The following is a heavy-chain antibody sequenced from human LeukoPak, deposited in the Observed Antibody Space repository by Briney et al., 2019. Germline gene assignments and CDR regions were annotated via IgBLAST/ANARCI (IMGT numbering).Heavy chain of an antibody. J-gene: IGHJ5*02. V-gene: IGHV1-69*06. CDR3: ARDPDIVVGRVWFDP. CDR2: IIPIFGTA. D-gene: IGHD2-2*01. Sequence: SVKVSCKASGGTFSSYAISWVRQAPGQGLEWMGGIIPIFGTANYAQKFQGRVTITADKSTSTAYMELSSLRSEDTAVYYCARDPDIVVGRVWFDPWGQGTLVTVSS. CDR1: GGTFSSYA.